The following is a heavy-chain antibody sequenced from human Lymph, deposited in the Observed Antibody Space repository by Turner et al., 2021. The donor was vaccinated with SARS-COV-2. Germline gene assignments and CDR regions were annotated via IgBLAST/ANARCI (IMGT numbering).Heavy chain of an antibody. J-gene: IGHJ4*02. D-gene: IGHD1-20*01. Sequence: SVKVSCKASGYTFTGYYMHWVRQAPGQGRECMGWINPNSGGTNYAQKFQGRVTMTSVTSRRRHTRWLGNWSSDECAADLQMTHGYTGEMATIGGFFAYWGQGTLVTVSS. V-gene: IGHV1-2*02. CDR3: MTHGYTGEMATIGGFFAY. CDR2: INPNSGGT. CDR1: GYTFTGYY.